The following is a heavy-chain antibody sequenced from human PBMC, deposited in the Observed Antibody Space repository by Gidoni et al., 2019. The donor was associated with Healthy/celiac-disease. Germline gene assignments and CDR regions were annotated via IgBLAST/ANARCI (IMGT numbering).Heavy chain of an antibody. Sequence: EVQLLESGGGLVQPGGSLRLSWAASGFTFSSYAMSWVRQAPGKGLEGVSAISGSGGSTYYADSVKGRFTISRDNSKNTLYLQMNSLRAEDTAVYYCAKEGSIVGATTDYWGQGTLVTVSS. J-gene: IGHJ4*02. CDR2: ISGSGGST. CDR3: AKEGSIVGATTDY. D-gene: IGHD1-26*01. V-gene: IGHV3-23*01. CDR1: GFTFSSYA.